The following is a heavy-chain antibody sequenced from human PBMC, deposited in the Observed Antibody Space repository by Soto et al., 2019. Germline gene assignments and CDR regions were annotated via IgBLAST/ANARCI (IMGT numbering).Heavy chain of an antibody. D-gene: IGHD3-10*02. J-gene: IGHJ5*01. CDR3: ASMFGDPVLSVDS. Sequence: QVQLQESGPGLVKPSETLSLTCTVSGGSISSYYWSWIRQPPGKGLEWIGFIFYSGSTSYNPSLRSRVTVSIVASSYRLSLKLNSVTAADTAVYYCASMFGDPVLSVDSWGQGTGVCVSS. CDR1: GGSISSYY. CDR2: IFYSGST. V-gene: IGHV4-59*01.